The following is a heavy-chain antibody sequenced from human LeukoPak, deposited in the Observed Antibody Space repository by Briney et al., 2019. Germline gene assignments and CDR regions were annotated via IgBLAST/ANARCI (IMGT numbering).Heavy chain of an antibody. V-gene: IGHV3-48*02. CDR3: AVRGFDN. J-gene: IGHJ4*02. D-gene: IGHD3-16*01. CDR1: GFTFSGSG. Sequence: GGSLRLSCGASGFTFSGSGMTWVRQAPGKGLEWISFISSGSRTIYYADSVKGRFTISRDDAKNSLYLQMNSLRDEDTAVYYCAVRGFDNWGQGTLVTVSS. CDR2: ISSGSRTI.